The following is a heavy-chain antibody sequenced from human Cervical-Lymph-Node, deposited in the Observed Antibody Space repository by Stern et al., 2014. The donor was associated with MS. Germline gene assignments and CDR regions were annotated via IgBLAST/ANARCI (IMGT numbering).Heavy chain of an antibody. Sequence: QLQLQESGPGLVKPSGTLSLTCAVSGGSITTSTWWTWVRQPPGKGLEWIGEIYHTGTTNYNPSLKRVTISVDKSKNQISLKLRSVTAADTAFYYCTRRIYGDYGEWGQGTLVTVSS. V-gene: IGHV4-4*02. J-gene: IGHJ1*01. D-gene: IGHD4-17*01. CDR1: GGSITTSTW. CDR3: TRRIYGDYGE. CDR2: IYHTGTT.